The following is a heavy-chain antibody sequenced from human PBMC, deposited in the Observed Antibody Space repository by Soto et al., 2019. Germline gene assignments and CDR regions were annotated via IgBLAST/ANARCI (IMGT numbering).Heavy chain of an antibody. Sequence: SETLSLTCSVSGAALNSGNYYWSWIRQVPGKGLEWIGHIYVTGAVDYNPSLRDRITISQDTSERQFSLNLRLVTAADTAVYYCARLRIATNNYKWFDPWGQGTLVTVHS. V-gene: IGHV4-31*03. J-gene: IGHJ5*02. D-gene: IGHD2-21*01. CDR3: ARLRIATNNYKWFDP. CDR2: IYVTGAV. CDR1: GAALNSGNYY.